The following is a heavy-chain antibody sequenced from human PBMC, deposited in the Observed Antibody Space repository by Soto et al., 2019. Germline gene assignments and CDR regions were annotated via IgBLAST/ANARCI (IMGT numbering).Heavy chain of an antibody. CDR1: GFTFSSYA. V-gene: IGHV3-23*01. Sequence: EVQLLESGGGLVQPGGSLRLSCAASGFTFSSYAMSWVRQAPGKGLEWVSAISGSGGSTFYADSVKGRFTISRDTSKNTLLLQMNSLRAEDTAVYYCAKDRGRSYDWFDSWGQGTLVTGSS. D-gene: IGHD5-18*01. CDR2: ISGSGGST. J-gene: IGHJ5*01. CDR3: AKDRGRSYDWFDS.